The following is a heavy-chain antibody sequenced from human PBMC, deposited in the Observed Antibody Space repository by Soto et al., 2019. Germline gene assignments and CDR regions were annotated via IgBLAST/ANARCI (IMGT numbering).Heavy chain of an antibody. Sequence: SVKVSCKASGGTFSSYAISWVRQAPGQGLEWMGGIIPIFGTANYAQKFQGRVTITADESTSTAYMELSSLRSEDTAVYYCASCAYYDSSGYTPWYFQHWGQGTLVTVSS. D-gene: IGHD3-22*01. CDR3: ASCAYYDSSGYTPWYFQH. CDR1: GGTFSSYA. J-gene: IGHJ1*01. V-gene: IGHV1-69*13. CDR2: IIPIFGTA.